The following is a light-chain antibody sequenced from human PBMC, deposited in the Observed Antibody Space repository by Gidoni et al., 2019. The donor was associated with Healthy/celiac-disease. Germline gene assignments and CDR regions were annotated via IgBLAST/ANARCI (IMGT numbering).Light chain of an antibody. V-gene: IGKV1-5*03. J-gene: IGKJ2*01. Sequence: DIQMTQSPSTLSASVGDRVTITCRASQSISSWLAWYQQKPGKAPKLLIYKASSLESGVPSRFSGSGSGTEFTLTIRSLQPDDFATYYCQQYNSYSYTFXQXTKLEIK. CDR3: QQYNSYSYT. CDR2: KAS. CDR1: QSISSW.